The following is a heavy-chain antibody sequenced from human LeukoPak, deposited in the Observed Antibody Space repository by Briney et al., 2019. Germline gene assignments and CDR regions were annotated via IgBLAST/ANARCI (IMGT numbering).Heavy chain of an antibody. CDR3: ARVQGGSGYYGTFDY. V-gene: IGHV1-46*01. D-gene: IGHD3-10*01. CDR1: GYTFTSYY. CDR2: INPSGGSA. Sequence: ASVKVSCKASGYTFTSYYMHWVRQAPVQGLEWMGIINPSGGSASYAQKLQGRVTMTRDTSTSTVYMELSSLRSEDTAVYYCARVQGGSGYYGTFDYWGQGTLVTVSS. J-gene: IGHJ4*02.